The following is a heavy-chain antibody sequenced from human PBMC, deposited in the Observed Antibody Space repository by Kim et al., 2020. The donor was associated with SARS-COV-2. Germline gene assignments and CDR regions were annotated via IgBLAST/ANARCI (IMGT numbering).Heavy chain of an antibody. CDR2: ISSSSSTI. CDR1: GFTFSSYS. Sequence: GGSLRLSCAASGFTFSSYSMNWVRQAPGKGLEWVSYISSSSSTIYYADSVKGRFTISRDNAKNSLYLQMNSLRAEDTAVYYCARRYAEYSGSYYRWEAYYFDYWGQGTLVTVSS. J-gene: IGHJ4*02. D-gene: IGHD1-26*01. CDR3: ARRYAEYSGSYYRWEAYYFDY. V-gene: IGHV3-48*04.